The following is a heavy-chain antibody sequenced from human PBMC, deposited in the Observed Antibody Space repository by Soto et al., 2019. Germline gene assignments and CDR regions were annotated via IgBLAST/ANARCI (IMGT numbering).Heavy chain of an antibody. V-gene: IGHV3-73*01. D-gene: IGHD2-21*02. CDR1: GFTFSGSS. CDR2: IRDKANSYAT. J-gene: IGHJ4*02. Sequence: PGGSLRLSCAASGFTFSGSSMHWVRQASGKGLEWVGRIRDKANSYATAYTASVKGRFTISRDDSKNTAYLQMNSLKTEDTAVYHCTRLYCGGDCDFDSWGQGTLVTVSS. CDR3: TRLYCGGDCDFDS.